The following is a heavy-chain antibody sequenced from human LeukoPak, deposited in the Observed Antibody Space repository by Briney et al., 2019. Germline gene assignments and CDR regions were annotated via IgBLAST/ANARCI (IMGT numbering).Heavy chain of an antibody. CDR1: GGTFSSYA. Sequence: SVKVSCKASGGTFSSYAISWVRQAPGQGLEWMGGIIPIFGTANYAQKFQGRVTITADESTSTAYMELSSLRSEDTAVYYCAGTYYDFWSGYYEGWFDPWGQGTLVTVSS. V-gene: IGHV1-69*13. D-gene: IGHD3-3*01. CDR2: IIPIFGTA. CDR3: AGTYYDFWSGYYEGWFDP. J-gene: IGHJ5*02.